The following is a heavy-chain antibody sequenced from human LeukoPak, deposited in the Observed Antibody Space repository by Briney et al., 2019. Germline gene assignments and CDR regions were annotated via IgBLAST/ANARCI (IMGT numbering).Heavy chain of an antibody. CDR2: ISRSSSYI. V-gene: IGHV3-21*04. CDR3: ARGLSGSYFGALDY. D-gene: IGHD1-26*01. J-gene: IGHJ4*02. Sequence: PGGSLRLSCAASGFTFSSCSMNWVRQAPGKGLEWVSCISRSSSYIYYAESVKGRFTISRDNAKNSLYLQMNSLRAEDTALYYCARGLSGSYFGALDYWGQGTLVTVSS. CDR1: GFTFSSCS.